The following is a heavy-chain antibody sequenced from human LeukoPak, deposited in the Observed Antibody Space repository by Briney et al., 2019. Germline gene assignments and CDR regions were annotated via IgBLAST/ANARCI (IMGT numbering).Heavy chain of an antibody. Sequence: PGGSLRLSCAASGFTFSSYGMHWVRQAPGKGLEWVAVIWYDGSNKYYADSVKGRFTISRDNSKNTLYLEMNSLRAEDTAVYYCAIRSGGTWGQGTLVTVSS. V-gene: IGHV3-33*01. CDR2: IWYDGSNK. CDR1: GFTFSSYG. J-gene: IGHJ4*02. D-gene: IGHD2-15*01. CDR3: AIRSGGT.